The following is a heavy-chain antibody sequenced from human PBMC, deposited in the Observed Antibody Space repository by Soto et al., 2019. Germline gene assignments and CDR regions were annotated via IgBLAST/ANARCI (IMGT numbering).Heavy chain of an antibody. CDR1: GFTFTSSA. CDR2: IVVGSGNT. CDR3: AAAKYSSGWIGENAFDI. D-gene: IGHD6-19*01. V-gene: IGHV1-58*02. Sequence: QMQLVQSGPEVKKPGTSVKVSCKASGFTFTSSAMQWVRQARGQRLEWIGWIVVGSGNTNYAQKFQERVTSTRDMSTSTAYMELSSLRSEDTAVYYCAAAKYSSGWIGENAFDIWGQGTMVTVSS. J-gene: IGHJ3*02.